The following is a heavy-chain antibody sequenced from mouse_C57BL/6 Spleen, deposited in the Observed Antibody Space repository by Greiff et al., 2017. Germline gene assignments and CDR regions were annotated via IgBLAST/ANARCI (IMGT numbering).Heavy chain of an antibody. D-gene: IGHD1-1*01. CDR2: IDPETGGT. Sequence: QLQQSGAELVRPGASVTLSCKASGYTFTDYEMHWVKQTPVHGLEWIGAIDPETGGTAYNQKFKGKAILTADKSSSTAYMELRSLTSEDSAVYYCTRRVYYYGSSSAWFAYWGQGTLVTVSA. CDR1: GYTFTDYE. J-gene: IGHJ3*01. CDR3: TRRVYYYGSSSAWFAY. V-gene: IGHV1-15*01.